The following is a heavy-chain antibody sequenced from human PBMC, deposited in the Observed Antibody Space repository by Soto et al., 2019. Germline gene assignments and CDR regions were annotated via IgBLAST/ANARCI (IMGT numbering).Heavy chain of an antibody. CDR3: AREIAVAGHGGKLDAFDI. Sequence: SETLSLTCAVSSGSISSSNWWSWVRQPPGKGLEWIGEIYHSGSTNYNPSLKSRVTISVDKSKNQFFLKLRTVTAADTAVYYCAREIAVAGHGGKLDAFDIWGQGTMVTVSS. J-gene: IGHJ3*02. V-gene: IGHV4-4*02. CDR1: SGSISSSNW. D-gene: IGHD6-19*01. CDR2: IYHSGST.